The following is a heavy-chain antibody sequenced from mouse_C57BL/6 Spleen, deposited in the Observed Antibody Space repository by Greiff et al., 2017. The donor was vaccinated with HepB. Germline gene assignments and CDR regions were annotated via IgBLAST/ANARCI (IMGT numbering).Heavy chain of an antibody. Sequence: QVQLQQSGAELMKPGASVKLSCKATGYTFTGYWIEWVKQRPGHGLEWIGEILPGSGSTNYNEKFKGKATFTADTSSNTAYMQLSSLTTEDSAIYYCARRFDYYGSSSYWYFDVWGTGTTVTVSS. CDR2: ILPGSGST. CDR3: ARRFDYYGSSSYWYFDV. V-gene: IGHV1-9*01. J-gene: IGHJ1*03. D-gene: IGHD1-1*01. CDR1: GYTFTGYW.